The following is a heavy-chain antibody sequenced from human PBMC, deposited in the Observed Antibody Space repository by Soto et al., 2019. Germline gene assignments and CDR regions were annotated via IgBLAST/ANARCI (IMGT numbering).Heavy chain of an antibody. D-gene: IGHD6-13*01. CDR3: AREASSSWSPMGY. V-gene: IGHV3-33*01. CDR2: IWYDGSNK. CDR1: GFTFSSYG. J-gene: IGHJ4*02. Sequence: QVQLVESGGGVVQPGRSLRLSCAASGFTFSSYGMHWVRQAPGKGLEWVAVIWYDGSNKYYADSVKGRFTISRDNSKNTLYLQMNRLRAEDTAVYYCAREASSSWSPMGYWGQGTLVTVSS.